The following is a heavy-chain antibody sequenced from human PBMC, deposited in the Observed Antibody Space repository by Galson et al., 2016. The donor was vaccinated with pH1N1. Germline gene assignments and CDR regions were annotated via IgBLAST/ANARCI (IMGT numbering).Heavy chain of an antibody. Sequence: LSLTCSVSNGSITSGNYYWSWLRQPAGKGLEWIGRLYKTGTTNYNPSLKSRVTISADTSKNQFSLNLRSVTAADTAMYYCARMPRTTTPDTEYYFDLWGQGTLVTVSS. V-gene: IGHV4-61*02. J-gene: IGHJ4*02. CDR2: LYKTGTT. CDR1: NGSITSGNYY. CDR3: ARMPRTTTPDTEYYFDL. D-gene: IGHD1-1*01.